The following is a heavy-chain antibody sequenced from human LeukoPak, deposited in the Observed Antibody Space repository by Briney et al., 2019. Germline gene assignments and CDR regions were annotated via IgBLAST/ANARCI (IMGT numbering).Heavy chain of an antibody. D-gene: IGHD1-26*01. CDR3: ARFGVGATHYFDY. J-gene: IGHJ4*02. V-gene: IGHV1-2*02. CDR1: GYTFTSYY. CDR2: INPNSGGT. Sequence: ASVKVSCKASGYTFTSYYMHWVRQAPGQGLEWMGWINPNSGGTNYAQKFQGRVTMTRDTSISTAYMELSRLRSDDTAVYYCARFGVGATHYFDYWGQGTLVTVSS.